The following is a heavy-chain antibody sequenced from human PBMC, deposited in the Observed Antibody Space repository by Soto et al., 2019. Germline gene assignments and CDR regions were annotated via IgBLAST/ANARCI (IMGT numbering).Heavy chain of an antibody. Sequence: SETLSLTCAVSVGSISSSSYYWCWIRHPPGKGLEWIGSIYYSGSTYYNPSLKSRVTISVDTSKNQFSLKLSSVTAADTAVYYCARRSQYSSSPADAFDIWGQGTMVTVSS. CDR3: ARRSQYSSSPADAFDI. D-gene: IGHD6-6*01. J-gene: IGHJ3*02. CDR2: IYYSGST. CDR1: VGSISSSSYY. V-gene: IGHV4-39*01.